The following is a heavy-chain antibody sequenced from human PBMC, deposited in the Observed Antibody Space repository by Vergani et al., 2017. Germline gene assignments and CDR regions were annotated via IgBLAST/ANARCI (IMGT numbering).Heavy chain of an antibody. J-gene: IGHJ4*02. D-gene: IGHD6-19*01. CDR3: AKSPGLAVAGTSHFDY. CDR1: GFTFDDYA. CDR2: IRWNSGSI. Sequence: EVQLVESGGGLVQPGRSLRLSCAASGFTFDDYAMHWVRQAPGKGLEWVSGIRWNSGSIGYAESVKGRFTISRDNAKNSLYLQMNSLRAEDTALYYCAKSPGLAVAGTSHFDYWGQGTLVTVSS. V-gene: IGHV3-9*01.